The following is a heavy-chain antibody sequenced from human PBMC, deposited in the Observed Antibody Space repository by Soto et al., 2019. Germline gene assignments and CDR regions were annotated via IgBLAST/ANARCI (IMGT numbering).Heavy chain of an antibody. CDR3: ARHSTGGRIAVVSAFDI. Sequence: QLQLQESGPGLVKPSETLSLTCTVSGGSISSSSYYWGWIRQPLGKGLEWIGSIYYSGSTYYNPSLKSRVTISVDTSKNQFSLKLSSVTAADTAVYYCARHSTGGRIAVVSAFDIWGQGTMVTVSS. D-gene: IGHD3-22*01. CDR1: GGSISSSSYY. V-gene: IGHV4-39*01. CDR2: IYYSGST. J-gene: IGHJ3*02.